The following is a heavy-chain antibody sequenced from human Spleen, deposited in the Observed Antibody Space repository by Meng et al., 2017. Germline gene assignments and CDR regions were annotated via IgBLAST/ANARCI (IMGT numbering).Heavy chain of an antibody. J-gene: IGHJ4*02. CDR3: ASYNSGWPQFDS. CDR1: GGSISTTKW. CDR2: IYHSGST. D-gene: IGHD6-19*01. Sequence: VQSQGAGPRLVKPSGTLPPTCAVSGGSISTTKWWNWVRQTPGKGLEWVGEIYHSGSTNYNPSLKSRVTMSVDKSKNQFSLKLTSVTAADTAVYYCASYNSGWPQFDSWGQGILVTVSS. V-gene: IGHV4-4*02.